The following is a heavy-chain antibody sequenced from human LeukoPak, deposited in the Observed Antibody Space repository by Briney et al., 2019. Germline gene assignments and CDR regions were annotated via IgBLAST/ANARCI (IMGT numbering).Heavy chain of an antibody. CDR2: MNPNSGNT. Sequence: ASVKVSCKASGYTFTSYDINWVRQATGQGLEWMGWMNPNSGNTGYAQKFQGRVTMTRNTSISTAYMELSSLRSEGTAVYYCARGRRARYYDSSALGYWGQGTLVTVSS. D-gene: IGHD3-22*01. V-gene: IGHV1-8*01. CDR1: GYTFTSYD. CDR3: ARGRRARYYDSSALGY. J-gene: IGHJ4*02.